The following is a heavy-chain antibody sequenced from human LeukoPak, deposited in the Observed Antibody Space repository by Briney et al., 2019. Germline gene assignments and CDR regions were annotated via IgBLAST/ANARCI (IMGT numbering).Heavy chain of an antibody. V-gene: IGHV5-51*01. Sequence: GESLKISCKGSGYSFPGYWIGWVRQMPGKGLEWMGIIFPGDSDTRYSPSFHGQVTISADKSISTAYLQWSSLKASDTAMYYCARRSAVAGRFNDFDYWGQGTLVTVSS. CDR3: ARRSAVAGRFNDFDY. J-gene: IGHJ4*02. CDR1: GYSFPGYW. CDR2: IFPGDSDT. D-gene: IGHD6-19*01.